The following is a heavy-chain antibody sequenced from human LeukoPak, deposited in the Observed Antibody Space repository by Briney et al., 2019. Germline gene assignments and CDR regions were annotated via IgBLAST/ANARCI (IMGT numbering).Heavy chain of an antibody. Sequence: GGSLRLSCAASGFTFSSYAMHWVRQAPGKGLEWVAVISYDGSNKYYADSVKGRFTISRDNSKNTLYLQMNSLRAEDTAAYYCVSRYYDSSGYYSGIDYWGQGTLVTVSS. CDR2: ISYDGSNK. CDR3: VSRYYDSSGYYSGIDY. J-gene: IGHJ4*02. CDR1: GFTFSSYA. V-gene: IGHV3-30-3*01. D-gene: IGHD3-22*01.